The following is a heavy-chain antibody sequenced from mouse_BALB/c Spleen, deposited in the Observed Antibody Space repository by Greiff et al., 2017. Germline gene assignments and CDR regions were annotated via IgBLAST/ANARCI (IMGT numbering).Heavy chain of an antibody. CDR1: GYTFTSYW. CDR3: AKGAMITTRFAY. V-gene: IGHV1-7*01. Sequence: VQLQQSGAELAKPGASVKMSCKASGYTFTSYWMHWVKQRPGQGLEWIGYINPSTGYTEYNQKFKDKATLTADKSSSTAYMQLSSLTSEDSAVYYCAKGAMITTRFAYWGQGTLVTVSA. J-gene: IGHJ3*01. CDR2: INPSTGYT. D-gene: IGHD2-4*01.